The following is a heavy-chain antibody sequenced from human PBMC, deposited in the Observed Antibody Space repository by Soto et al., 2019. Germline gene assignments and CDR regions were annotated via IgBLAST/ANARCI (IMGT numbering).Heavy chain of an antibody. CDR1: GGTFSSYT. CDR3: ARDPSAYALPAY. V-gene: IGHV1-69*08. D-gene: IGHD5-12*01. J-gene: IGHJ4*02. Sequence: QVQLVQSGAEVKKPVSSVKVSCKASGGTFSSYTISWVRQAPGQGLEWMGRIIPILRIANYAQKFQGRVTITADKSTSTAYMELSSLRSEDTTVYYCARDPSAYALPAYWGQGTLVTVSS. CDR2: IIPILRIA.